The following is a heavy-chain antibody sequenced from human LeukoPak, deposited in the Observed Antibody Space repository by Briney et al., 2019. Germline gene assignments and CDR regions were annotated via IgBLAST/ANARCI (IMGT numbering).Heavy chain of an antibody. CDR1: GGSISSSSYY. CDR3: AHRLGNPPYYYDSSGYDVALDAFDI. Sequence: TLSLTCTVSGGSISSSSYYWGWIRQPPGKALEWLALIYWDDDKRYSPSLKSRLTITKDTSKNQVVLTMTNMDPVDTATYYCAHRLGNPPYYYDSSGYDVALDAFDIWGQGTMVTVSS. D-gene: IGHD3-22*01. V-gene: IGHV2-5*02. J-gene: IGHJ3*02. CDR2: IYWDDDK.